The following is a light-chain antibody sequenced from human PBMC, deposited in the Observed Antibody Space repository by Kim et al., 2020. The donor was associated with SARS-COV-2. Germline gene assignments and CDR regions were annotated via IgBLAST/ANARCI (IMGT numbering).Light chain of an antibody. Sequence: DVVMTQSPLSLPVTLGQPASISCRSSQSLVHSDGDTYLNWFHQRPGQSPRRLIYKVSNRDSGAPDRFSDSGSGTDFTLKISRVEAEDVGVYYCMQGRHWPWTFGQGTKVDIK. V-gene: IGKV2-30*02. CDR3: MQGRHWPWT. J-gene: IGKJ1*01. CDR1: QSLVHSDGDTY. CDR2: KVS.